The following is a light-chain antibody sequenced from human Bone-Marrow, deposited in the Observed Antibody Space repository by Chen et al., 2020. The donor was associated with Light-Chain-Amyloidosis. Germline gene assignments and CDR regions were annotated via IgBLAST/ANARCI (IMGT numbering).Light chain of an antibody. CDR1: QTISSNY. CDR2: GSS. V-gene: IGKV3-20*01. J-gene: IGKJ4*01. Sequence: EIVLTQSPGTLSLSPGEGDNLSCRASQTISSNYLTWYQHKFGQAPRLLIYGSSSRATGIPDRFTGSGSGTDITRSINRLEPEVFAMYYCQQDGTTPLAFGGGTEVESK. CDR3: QQDGTTPLA.